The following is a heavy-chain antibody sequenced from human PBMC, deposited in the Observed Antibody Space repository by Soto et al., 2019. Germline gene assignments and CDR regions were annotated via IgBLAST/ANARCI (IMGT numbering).Heavy chain of an antibody. J-gene: IGHJ6*02. CDR3: ARWPQPRYTADPYAVDV. D-gene: IGHD3-16*02. V-gene: IGHV1-69*11. CDR1: GGTFSSSG. CDR2: IVPSLDTT. Sequence: GPSVKVSCKASGGTFSSSGFSWVRQAPGQGLEWMGMIVPSLDTTNYAQKFQARVTITADEVTSAAYMELRSLRSEGTAVYYCARWPQPRYTADPYAVDVWGQGTRVTVSS.